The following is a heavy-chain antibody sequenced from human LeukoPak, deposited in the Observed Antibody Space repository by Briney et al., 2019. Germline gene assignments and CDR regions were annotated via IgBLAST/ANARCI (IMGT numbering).Heavy chain of an antibody. J-gene: IGHJ5*02. CDR2: INSDGSTT. V-gene: IGHV3-74*01. CDR3: AILTGIAAAA. D-gene: IGHD6-13*01. CDR1: GFTFRSYW. Sequence: GGSLRLSCVASGFTFRSYWMHWVRQAPGKGLVWVSRINSDGSTTTYADSVKGRFTISRDNAKNTLYLQMNSLRAEDTAIYYCAILTGIAAAAWGQGTLVTVSS.